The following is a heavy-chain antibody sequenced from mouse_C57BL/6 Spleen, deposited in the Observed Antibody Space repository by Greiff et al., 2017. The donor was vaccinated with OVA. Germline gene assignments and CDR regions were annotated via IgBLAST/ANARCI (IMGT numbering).Heavy chain of an antibody. J-gene: IGHJ4*01. V-gene: IGHV1-63*01. CDR2: IYPGGGYT. CDR1: GYTFTNYW. CDR3: ERNGYDGSMDD. Sequence: VKLMESGAELVRPGTSVKMSCKASGYTFTNYWIGWAKQRPGHGLEWIGDIYPGGGYTNYNEKFKGKATLTADKSSSTAYMQFSSLTSEVSAIYYSERNGYDGSMDDWGQGTSVTVSS. D-gene: IGHD2-2*01.